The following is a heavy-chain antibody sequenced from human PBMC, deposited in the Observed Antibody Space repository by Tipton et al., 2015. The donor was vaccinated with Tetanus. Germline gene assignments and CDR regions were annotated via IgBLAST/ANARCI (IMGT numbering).Heavy chain of an antibody. J-gene: IGHJ6*02. D-gene: IGHD3-16*01. CDR3: AGDPFRGGLDV. Sequence: TLSLTCTVSNGSLSRGGYYWTWIRQLPGKGLEWIGYIYYSGSTYYNPSLKSRCNMSVDTSKNQFSLRLSSVTAADTAVYYCAGDPFRGGLDVWGQGTTVTVSS. V-gene: IGHV4-31*03. CDR1: NGSLSRGGYY. CDR2: IYYSGST.